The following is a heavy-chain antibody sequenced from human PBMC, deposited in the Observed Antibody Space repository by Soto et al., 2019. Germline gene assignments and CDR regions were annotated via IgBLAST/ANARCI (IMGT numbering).Heavy chain of an antibody. CDR3: EKLARFGSGSPLYYVDY. J-gene: IGHJ4*02. CDR1: GYTFTSYV. Sequence: QVQLVQSGAEVKKPGASVKVSCKASGYTFTSYVISWVRQAPGQGLEWMGWISAYNGNTNYAQKLQGRVTMTTDTSTRQAYMGPRVVRADDRAVYYCEKLARFGSGSPLYYVDYLGQGTLVTVCS. V-gene: IGHV1-18*01. D-gene: IGHD3-10*01. CDR2: ISAYNGNT.